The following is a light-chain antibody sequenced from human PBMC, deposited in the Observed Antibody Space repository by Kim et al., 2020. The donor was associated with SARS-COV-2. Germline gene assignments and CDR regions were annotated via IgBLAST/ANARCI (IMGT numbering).Light chain of an antibody. CDR2: QDS. Sequence: SLGQTASVTYSGDKLVGKYACWYQQKPGQSTVLVIYQDSKRPSGIPERFSGSNSGNTATLTISGTKAMDEADYYCQAWDSSTAVVFGGGTQLTV. CDR1: KLVGKY. CDR3: QAWDSSTAVV. V-gene: IGLV3-1*01. J-gene: IGLJ2*01.